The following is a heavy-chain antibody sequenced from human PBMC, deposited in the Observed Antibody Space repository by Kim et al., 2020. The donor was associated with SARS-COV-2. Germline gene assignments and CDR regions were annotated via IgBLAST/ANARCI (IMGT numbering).Heavy chain of an antibody. CDR3: ARDGSYGSGSYYTLDAFDI. J-gene: IGHJ3*02. Sequence: GRFTSSRHNSKNTLYLQMNSLRAEDTAVYYCARDGSYGSGSYYTLDAFDIWGQGTMVTVSS. V-gene: IGHV3-53*04. D-gene: IGHD3-10*01.